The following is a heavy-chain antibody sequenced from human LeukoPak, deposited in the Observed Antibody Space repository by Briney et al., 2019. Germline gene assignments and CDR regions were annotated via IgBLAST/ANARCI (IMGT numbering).Heavy chain of an antibody. CDR1: GFTFSSYA. Sequence: PGGSLRLSCAASGFTFSSYAMSWVRQAPGKGLEWVSAISGSGGSTYYADSVKGRFTISRDNSKNTLYLQMNSLRAEDTAVYYCAKVPDPIYSSGWYRQGFDYWGQGTLVTVSS. CDR2: ISGSGGST. V-gene: IGHV3-23*01. CDR3: AKVPDPIYSSGWYRQGFDY. D-gene: IGHD6-19*01. J-gene: IGHJ4*02.